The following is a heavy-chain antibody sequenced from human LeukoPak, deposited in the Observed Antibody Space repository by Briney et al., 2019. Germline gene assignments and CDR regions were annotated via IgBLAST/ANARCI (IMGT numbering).Heavy chain of an antibody. J-gene: IGHJ4*02. CDR3: ARSDYYYGSGSTDY. CDR1: GYTFSSYG. D-gene: IGHD3-10*01. V-gene: IGHV1-18*01. Sequence: GASVKVSCKASGYTFSSYGISWVRQAPGQGLEYMGWISAYNGDTNSAQKLQGRVTMTTDTSTSTAYMELRSLRSDDTAVYYCARSDYYYGSGSTDYWGQGTLVTVSS. CDR2: ISAYNGDT.